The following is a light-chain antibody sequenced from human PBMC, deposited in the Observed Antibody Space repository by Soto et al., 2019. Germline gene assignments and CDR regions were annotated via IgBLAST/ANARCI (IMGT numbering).Light chain of an antibody. CDR1: SSDVGGYNY. V-gene: IGLV2-14*01. Sequence: QSALTQPASVSGSPGQSITISCTGTSSDVGGYNYVSWYQQHPGKAPKLIIYDVSNRPSGVSNRFSGSKSGNTASLTISGLQAEDEADYYCSSYTRSSTLGVVFGGGTKLTVL. CDR2: DVS. CDR3: SSYTRSSTLGVV. J-gene: IGLJ2*01.